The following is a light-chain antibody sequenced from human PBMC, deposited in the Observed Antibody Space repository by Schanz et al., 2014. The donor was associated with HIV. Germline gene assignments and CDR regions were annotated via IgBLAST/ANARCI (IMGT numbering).Light chain of an antibody. V-gene: IGLV1-47*01. Sequence: QSVLTQPPSASGTPGQWVTISCSGSSSNIESNTVNWYQQLPQTAPTLLISRNYQRPSGVPDRFSGSKSGTSASLAISGLRSEDEADYYCTAWDDSLSSLSGPYVFGTGTKLTVL. CDR3: TAWDDSLSSLSGPYV. CDR1: SSNIESNT. CDR2: RNY. J-gene: IGLJ1*01.